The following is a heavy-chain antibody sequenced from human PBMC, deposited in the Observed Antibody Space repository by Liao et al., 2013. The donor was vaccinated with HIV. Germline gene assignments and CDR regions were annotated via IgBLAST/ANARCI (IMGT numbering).Heavy chain of an antibody. V-gene: IGHV4-4*07. CDR3: ARGGISFDY. CDR2: VSASGGT. D-gene: IGHD3-10*01. Sequence: QVQMQESGPAVVKPSETLSLTCTVSGGSISSYNWNWIRQPAGKGLEWIGRVSASGGTNYNPSLKSRVTMSVDTSKNQFSLNLNSVTAADTAIYYCARGGISFDYWGQGTLVSVSS. J-gene: IGHJ4*02. CDR1: GGSISSYN.